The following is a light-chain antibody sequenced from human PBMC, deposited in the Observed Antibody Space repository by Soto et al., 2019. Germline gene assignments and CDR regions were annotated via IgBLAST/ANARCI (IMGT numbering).Light chain of an antibody. V-gene: IGKV3-15*01. J-gene: IGKJ4*01. Sequence: EVVMTQFPATLSVSPGERATLSCRTSQRVGSKLAWYQQKPGQAPRLLIFDAFTRATGIPPRFRGSESGTQFTHFISSLQSEDFAVYSCQKYNNWPPLTFGGGTKVEI. CDR3: QKYNNWPPLT. CDR1: QRVGSK. CDR2: DAF.